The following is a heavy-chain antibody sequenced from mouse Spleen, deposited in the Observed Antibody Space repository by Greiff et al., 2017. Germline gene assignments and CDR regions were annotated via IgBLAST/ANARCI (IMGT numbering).Heavy chain of an antibody. J-gene: IGHJ4*01. CDR1: GYTFTSYG. Sequence: VKVVESGAELARPGASVKLSCKASGYTFTSYGISWVKQRTGQGLEWIGEIYPRSGNTYYNEKFKGKATLTADKSSSTAYMELRSLTSEDSAVYFCARWLLLYYAMDYWGQGTSVTVSS. D-gene: IGHD2-3*01. CDR3: ARWLLLYYAMDY. CDR2: IYPRSGNT. V-gene: IGHV1-81*01.